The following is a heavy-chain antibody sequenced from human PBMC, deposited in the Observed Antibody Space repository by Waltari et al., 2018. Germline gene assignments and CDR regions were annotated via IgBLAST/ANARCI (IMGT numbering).Heavy chain of an antibody. CDR3: ARAGVSRLLKGYYYYGMDV. V-gene: IGHV4-59*11. D-gene: IGHD3-22*01. Sequence: QVQLQESGPGLVKPSETLSLTCTVSGGSISSHYWSWIRQPPGKGLEWIGYIYYSGSTNYNPSLKSRVTISVDTSKNQFSLKLSSVTAADTAVYYCARAGVSRLLKGYYYYGMDVWGQGTTVTVSS. CDR1: GGSISSHY. CDR2: IYYSGST. J-gene: IGHJ6*02.